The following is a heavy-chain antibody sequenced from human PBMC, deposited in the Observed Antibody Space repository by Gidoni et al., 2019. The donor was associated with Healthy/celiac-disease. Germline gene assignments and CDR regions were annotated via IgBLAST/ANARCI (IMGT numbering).Heavy chain of an antibody. CDR3: ARGRGSSWYLAGYFQH. J-gene: IGHJ1*01. V-gene: IGHV4-34*01. Sequence: QVQLQQWGAGLLKPSETLSLTCAVYGGSFSGYYWSWIRQPPGKGLEWIGEINHSGSTNYNPSLKSRVTISVDTSKNQYSLKLSSVTAADTAVYYCARGRGSSWYLAGYFQHWGQGTLVTVSS. D-gene: IGHD6-13*01. CDR1: GGSFSGYY. CDR2: INHSGST.